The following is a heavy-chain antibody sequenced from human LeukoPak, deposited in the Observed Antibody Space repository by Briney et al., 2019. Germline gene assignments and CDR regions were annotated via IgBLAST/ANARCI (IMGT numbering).Heavy chain of an antibody. D-gene: IGHD1-26*01. CDR1: GFTFSSYS. J-gene: IGHJ3*02. Sequence: GGSLRLSCAASGFTFSSYSMNWVRQAPGKGLEWVSSISSRGDDWYYADSVKGRFTISRDNAENSLYLQMNSLRAEDTAVYYCARAKTYSGSYYDAFDIWGQGTMVTVSS. CDR2: ISSRGDDW. CDR3: ARAKTYSGSYYDAFDI. V-gene: IGHV3-21*01.